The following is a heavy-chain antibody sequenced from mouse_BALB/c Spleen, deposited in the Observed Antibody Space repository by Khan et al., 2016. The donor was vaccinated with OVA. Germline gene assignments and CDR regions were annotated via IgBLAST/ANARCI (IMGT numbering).Heavy chain of an antibody. CDR1: GYTFTSFW. Sequence: QVQLQQSGPELVRPGASVKMSCKASGYTFTSFWINWVKQRPGQGLEWIGMIDPSKSETRLNQKFKDKATLNVDKSSNTAYMQLSRLTSEDSAVYYCTRGGYGIPFAYWGQGTLVTVSA. V-gene: IGHV1S127*01. J-gene: IGHJ3*01. D-gene: IGHD1-1*01. CDR2: IDPSKSET. CDR3: TRGGYGIPFAY.